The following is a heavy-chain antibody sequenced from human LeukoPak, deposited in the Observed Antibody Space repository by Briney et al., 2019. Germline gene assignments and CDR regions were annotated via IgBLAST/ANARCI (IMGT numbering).Heavy chain of an antibody. CDR3: ARGSASRSSSYYYYYYYMDV. Sequence: SETLSLTCAVYGGSFSGYYWSWIRQPPGKGLEWIGEINHSGSTNYNPSLKSRVTISVDTSKNQFSLKLSSVTAADTAVYYCARGSASRSSSYYYYYYYMDVWGKGTTVTVSS. J-gene: IGHJ6*03. D-gene: IGHD6-6*01. V-gene: IGHV4-34*01. CDR2: INHSGST. CDR1: GGSFSGYY.